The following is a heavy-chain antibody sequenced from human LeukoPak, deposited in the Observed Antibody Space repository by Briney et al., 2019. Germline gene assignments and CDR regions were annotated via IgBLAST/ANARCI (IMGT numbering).Heavy chain of an antibody. V-gene: IGHV3-13*01. J-gene: IGHJ4*02. D-gene: IGHD2-15*01. CDR3: VRGPYCSGGSCYGHFDY. CDR1: GFTFSSYD. CDR2: IGTAGDT. Sequence: GGSLRLSCAASGFTFSSYDMYWVRQATGKGLEWVSAIGTAGDTYYPDSVKGRFTISRENAKNSLYLQMNSLRVGDTAVYYCVRGPYCSGGSCYGHFDYWGQGTLVTASS.